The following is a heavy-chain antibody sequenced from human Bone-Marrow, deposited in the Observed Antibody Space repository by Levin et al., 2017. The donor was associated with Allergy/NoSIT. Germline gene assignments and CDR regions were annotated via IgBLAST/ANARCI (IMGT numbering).Heavy chain of an antibody. CDR2: INHSGST. V-gene: IGHV4-34*01. CDR3: ARLRRGWYEPEDY. CDR1: GGSFSGYY. J-gene: IGHJ4*02. D-gene: IGHD6-19*01. Sequence: SETLSLTCAVYGGSFSGYYWSWIRQPPGKGLEWIGEINHSGSTNYNPSLKSRVTISVDTSKNQFSLKLSSVTAADTAVYYCARLRRGWYEPEDYWGQGTLVTVSS.